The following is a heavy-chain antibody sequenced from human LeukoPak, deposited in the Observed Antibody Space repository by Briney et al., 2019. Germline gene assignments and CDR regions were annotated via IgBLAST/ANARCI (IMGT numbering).Heavy chain of an antibody. V-gene: IGHV4-38-2*01. CDR2: IYHSGGT. J-gene: IGHJ5*02. CDR1: GYSISSGYY. CDR3: ARQTAEDCSSTSCYIRNWFDP. Sequence: PSETLSLTCAVSGYSISSGYYWGRTRQPPGKGLEWIGSIYHSGGTYYNPSLKSRVTISVDTSKNQFSPKLSSVTAADTAVYYCARQTAEDCSSTSCYIRNWFDPWGQGTLVTVSS. D-gene: IGHD2-2*02.